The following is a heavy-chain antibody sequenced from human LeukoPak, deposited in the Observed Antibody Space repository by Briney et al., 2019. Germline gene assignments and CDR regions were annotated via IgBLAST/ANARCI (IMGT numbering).Heavy chain of an antibody. CDR2: IIPIFGTA. CDR1: GYTFTGYY. D-gene: IGHD3-10*01. Sequence: SVKVSCKASGYTFTGYYMHWVRQAPGQGLEWMGGIIPIFGTANYAQKFQGRVTITADESTSTAYMELSSLRSEDTAVYYCARAHHYYGSGSYLDYWGQGTLVTVSS. V-gene: IGHV1-69*13. CDR3: ARAHHYYGSGSYLDY. J-gene: IGHJ4*02.